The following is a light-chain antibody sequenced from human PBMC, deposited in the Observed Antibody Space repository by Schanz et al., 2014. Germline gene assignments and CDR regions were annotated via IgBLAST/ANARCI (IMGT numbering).Light chain of an antibody. CDR3: QQRSTWFS. J-gene: IGKJ4*01. CDR1: QSVSSY. Sequence: EAVLTQSPATLSLSPGERATLSCRASQSVSSYLAWYQQKPGQTPRLLIYGSSNRATGIPARFSGSGSGTDFTLTITSLEPEDFAVYYCQQRSTWFSFGGGTRVEIK. CDR2: GSS. V-gene: IGKV3-11*01.